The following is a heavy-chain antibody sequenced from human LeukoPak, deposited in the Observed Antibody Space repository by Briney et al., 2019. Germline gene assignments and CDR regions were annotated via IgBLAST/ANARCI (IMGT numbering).Heavy chain of an antibody. CDR1: GFTFSSYG. Sequence: PGGSLRLSCAASGFTFSSYGMHWVRQAPGKGLEWVAVILYDGSNKYYADSVKGRFTISRDNPKNTLYLQMNSLRAEDTAVYHCAKDFYYGSTQVYYYGMDVWGQGTTVTVSS. D-gene: IGHD3-10*01. J-gene: IGHJ6*02. V-gene: IGHV3-30*18. CDR3: AKDFYYGSTQVYYYGMDV. CDR2: ILYDGSNK.